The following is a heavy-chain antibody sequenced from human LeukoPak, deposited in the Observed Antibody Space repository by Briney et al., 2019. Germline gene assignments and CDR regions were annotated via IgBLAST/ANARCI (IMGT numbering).Heavy chain of an antibody. J-gene: IGHJ4*02. V-gene: IGHV4-4*02. Sequence: PSETLSLTCAVSGGSISSSNWWSWARQPPGKGLEWIGEINHSGSTNYNPSLKSRVTISVDTSKNQFSLKLSSVTAADTAVYYCARVRYSYGYPFDYWGQGTLVTVSS. CDR2: INHSGST. CDR1: GGSISSSNW. D-gene: IGHD5-18*01. CDR3: ARVRYSYGYPFDY.